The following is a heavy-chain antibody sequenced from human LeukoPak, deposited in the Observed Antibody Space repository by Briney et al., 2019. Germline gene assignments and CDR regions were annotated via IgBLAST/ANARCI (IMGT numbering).Heavy chain of an antibody. CDR1: GYTFTYYG. CDR2: ISAYNGDT. V-gene: IGHV1-18*01. D-gene: IGHD6-13*01. J-gene: IGHJ4*02. CDR3: AVRNRSSWSPFDF. Sequence: ASVKVSCKASGYTFTYYGISWVRQAPGRGLEWMGWISAYNGDTNYAQKLQGRVTMTTDTSTSTAYMELRSLRSDDTAVYYCAVRNRSSWSPFDFWGQGTLVTVSS.